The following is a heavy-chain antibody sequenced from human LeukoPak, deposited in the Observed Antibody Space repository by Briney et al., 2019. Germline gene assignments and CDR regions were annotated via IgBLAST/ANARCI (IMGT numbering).Heavy chain of an antibody. CDR2: IYTSGST. CDR1: GGSISSGSHY. D-gene: IGHD3-3*01. J-gene: IGHJ4*02. V-gene: IGHV4-61*02. CDR3: ARLTARFYDF. Sequence: SETLSLTCTVSGGSISSGSHYWSWIRQPAGKGLEWIGRIYTSGSTNYNPSLKSRVTISVDTSKNQFSLKLSSVTAADTAVYYCARLTARFYDFWSQGTLVTVSS.